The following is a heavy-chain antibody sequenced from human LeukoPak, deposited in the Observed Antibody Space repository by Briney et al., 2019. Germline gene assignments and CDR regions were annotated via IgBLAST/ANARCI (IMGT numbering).Heavy chain of an antibody. CDR3: ARVLAVAGYGMDV. J-gene: IGHJ6*02. CDR2: IYHSGST. CDR1: GGSISSSNW. Sequence: PSETLSLTCAVSGGSISSSNWWSWVRQPPGKGLEWIGEIYHSGSTNYNPSLKSRVTISVDKSKNQFSLKLSSVTAADTAVYYCARVLAVAGYGMDVWGQGTTVTVSS. V-gene: IGHV4-4*02. D-gene: IGHD6-19*01.